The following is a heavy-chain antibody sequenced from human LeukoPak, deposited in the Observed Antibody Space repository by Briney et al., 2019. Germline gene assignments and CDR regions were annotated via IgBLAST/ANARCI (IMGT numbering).Heavy chain of an antibody. Sequence: SETLSLTCTVSGYSISSGYYWGWIRQPPGKGLEWIGSIYYSGSTYYNPSLKSRVTISVDTSKNQFSLKLSSVTAADTAVYYCARRGYGGIYWGQGTLVTVSS. D-gene: IGHD4-23*01. CDR1: GYSISSGYY. V-gene: IGHV4-38-2*02. J-gene: IGHJ4*02. CDR2: IYYSGST. CDR3: ARRGYGGIY.